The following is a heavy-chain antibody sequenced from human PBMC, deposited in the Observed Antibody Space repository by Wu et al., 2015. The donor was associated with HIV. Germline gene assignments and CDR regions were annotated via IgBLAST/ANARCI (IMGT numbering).Heavy chain of an antibody. Sequence: QVQLVQSGAEVKKPGSSVKVSCKASGGTFSSYAISWVRQAPGQGLEWMGGIIPIFGTANYAQKFQGRVTITADESTSTAYMELSSLRSEDTAVYYCARSMATNPGRYYYYYMDVWGKGTTVTVSS. CDR1: GGTFSSYA. D-gene: IGHD5-24*01. CDR2: IIPIFGTA. CDR3: ARSMATNPGRYYYYYMDV. V-gene: IGHV1-69*12. J-gene: IGHJ6*03.